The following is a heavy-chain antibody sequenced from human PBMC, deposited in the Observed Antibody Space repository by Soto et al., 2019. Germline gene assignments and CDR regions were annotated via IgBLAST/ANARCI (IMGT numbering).Heavy chain of an antibody. CDR1: GFTFDDYA. J-gene: IGHJ6*03. Sequence: GGSLRLSCAASGFTFDDYAMHWVRQAPGKGLEWVSGISWNSGSIGYADSVKGRFTISRDNAKNSLYLQMNSLRAEDTALYYCAKEHYYYYYTDVWGKGTTVIVSS. CDR2: ISWNSGSI. V-gene: IGHV3-9*01. CDR3: AKEHYYYYYTDV.